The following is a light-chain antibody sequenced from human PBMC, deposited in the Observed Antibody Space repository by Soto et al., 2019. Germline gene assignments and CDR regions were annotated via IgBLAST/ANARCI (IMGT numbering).Light chain of an antibody. CDR1: QAVNNDY. Sequence: ETVLTQSPGTVSLSPGERATLSCTTGQAVNNDYLAWYQQKPGQAPRLLIYGVFNRATGIPDRFSGSGSGTYFTLTISGLEPEDSAIYYCQHYEGSPRTFGQGTNVEI. J-gene: IGKJ2*01. CDR3: QHYEGSPRT. CDR2: GVF. V-gene: IGKV3-20*01.